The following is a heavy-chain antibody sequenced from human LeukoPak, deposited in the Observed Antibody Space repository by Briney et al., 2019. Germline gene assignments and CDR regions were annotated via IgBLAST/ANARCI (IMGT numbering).Heavy chain of an antibody. CDR1: GFTFSSYA. CDR3: AKGFGRAAAGNPFDY. Sequence: PGGSLRLSCAASGFTFSSYAMSWVRQAPGKGLDWVSAISGSGGTTYYADSVKGRFTISRDSSKNTLYLQMHSLRAEDTAVYFCAKGFGRAAAGNPFDYWGQGTLVTVSS. CDR2: ISGSGGTT. J-gene: IGHJ4*02. D-gene: IGHD6-13*01. V-gene: IGHV3-23*01.